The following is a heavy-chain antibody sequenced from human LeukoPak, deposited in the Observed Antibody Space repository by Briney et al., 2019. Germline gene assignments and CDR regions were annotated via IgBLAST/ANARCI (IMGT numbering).Heavy chain of an antibody. CDR3: TTLDGSSWYVGTY. CDR2: ITSKTDGETT. D-gene: IGHD6-13*01. Sequence: GGSLRLSCAASGFTFSSYAMSWVRQAPGKRLEWVGRITSKTDGETTDYAAPVKGRFTISRDDSKNTLYLQMNSLKNEDTAVYYCTTLDGSSWYVGTYWGQGALVTVSS. CDR1: GFTFSSYA. J-gene: IGHJ4*02. V-gene: IGHV3-15*01.